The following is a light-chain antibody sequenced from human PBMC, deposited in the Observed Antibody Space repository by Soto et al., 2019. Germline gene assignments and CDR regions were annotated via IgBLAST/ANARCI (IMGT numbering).Light chain of an antibody. V-gene: IGLV1-47*01. CDR2: RNN. Sequence: QSALPQPPSASGTPGQRVNIPCSGSSSNIGSNYVYWYRQFTGTAPKLPIQRNNQRPSGVPARFSGSKSGTSASLAISGLRSEDEADYYCGGWDDSLSGPVFGGGTKVTV. CDR1: SSNIGSNY. CDR3: GGWDDSLSGPV. J-gene: IGLJ2*01.